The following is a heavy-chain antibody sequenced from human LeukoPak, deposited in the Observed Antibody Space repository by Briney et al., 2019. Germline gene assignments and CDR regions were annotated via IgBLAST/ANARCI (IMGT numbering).Heavy chain of an antibody. V-gene: IGHV3-21*01. CDR1: GFTFSSYS. Sequence: GGSLRLSCAASGFTFSSYSMNWVXQAPGKGLEWVSSISSSSSYIYYADSVKGRFTISRDNAKNSLYLQMNSLRAEDTAVYYCARDVLIAADGVIRLDAFDIWGQGTVVTVSS. CDR3: ARDVLIAADGVIRLDAFDI. J-gene: IGHJ3*02. CDR2: ISSSSSYI. D-gene: IGHD6-13*01.